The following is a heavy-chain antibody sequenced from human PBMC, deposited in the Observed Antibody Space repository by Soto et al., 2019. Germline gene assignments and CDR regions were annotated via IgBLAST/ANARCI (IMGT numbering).Heavy chain of an antibody. CDR3: AKGKRPPPPYSAYEPFDS. CDR1: GFSLSSSV. CDR2: FWKDGNTK. Sequence: ESGGGVVQPGRSLRLSCAASGFSLSSSVMHWVRQAPGKWLEWVAVFWKDGNTKYYADSVKGRFIISRDNSKNTLYLELNSLRPEDTALYYCAKGKRPPPPYSAYEPFDSWGQGTLVSVSS. V-gene: IGHV3-33*06. J-gene: IGHJ4*02. D-gene: IGHD5-12*01.